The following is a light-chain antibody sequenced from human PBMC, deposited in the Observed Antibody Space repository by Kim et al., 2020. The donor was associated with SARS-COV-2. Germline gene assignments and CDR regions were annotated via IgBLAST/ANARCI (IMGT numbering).Light chain of an antibody. Sequence: SYELTQDPAVSVALGQTVRITCQGDSLRSYYATWYQQKPGQAPILVIYGKNNRPSGIPDRFSGSRSGNTASLTITGTQAGDEADYYCNSRDSNDNVVFGG. J-gene: IGLJ2*01. CDR1: SLRSYY. CDR2: GKN. V-gene: IGLV3-19*01. CDR3: NSRDSNDNVV.